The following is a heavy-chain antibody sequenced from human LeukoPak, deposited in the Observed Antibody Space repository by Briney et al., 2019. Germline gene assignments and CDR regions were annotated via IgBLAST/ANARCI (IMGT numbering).Heavy chain of an antibody. D-gene: IGHD3-10*01. CDR1: GFTFNNYA. Sequence: GGSLRLSCAASGFTFNNYAMTWVRQAPGKGLEWVSGISNSGGSTYYADSVKGRFTISRDNSKNTLYLQMNSLRAEDTAVYYCVKVPQTDTFDIWGQGTMVTVSS. CDR2: ISNSGGST. V-gene: IGHV3-23*01. CDR3: VKVPQTDTFDI. J-gene: IGHJ3*02.